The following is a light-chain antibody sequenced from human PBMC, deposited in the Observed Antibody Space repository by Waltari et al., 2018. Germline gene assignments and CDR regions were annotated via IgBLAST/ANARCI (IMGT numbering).Light chain of an antibody. Sequence: DIQMTQSPSSVSASVGDRVTITCWACQDIVVWLAWYQQKPGKAPSLLISIASNLKTGVPSRFSGSGSGTNFTLTISGLRPDDFATYFCQQADRFPVTFGGGTTVESK. V-gene: IGKV1-12*01. CDR3: QQADRFPVT. CDR1: QDIVVW. CDR2: IAS. J-gene: IGKJ4*01.